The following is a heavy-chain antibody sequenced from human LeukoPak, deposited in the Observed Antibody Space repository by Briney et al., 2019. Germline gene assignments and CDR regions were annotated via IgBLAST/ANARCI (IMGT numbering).Heavy chain of an antibody. CDR1: GFTFSSYG. CDR2: ISYDGSNE. CDR3: AKGRSPLCLYDY. Sequence: GGSLRLSCAASGFTFSSYGMHWVRQAPGKGLEWVSVISYDGSNEYYADSVKGRFTISRDNSKNTVYLQMNSLRAEDTAVYYCAKGRSPLCLYDYWGQGTLVTVSS. J-gene: IGHJ4*02. V-gene: IGHV3-30*18.